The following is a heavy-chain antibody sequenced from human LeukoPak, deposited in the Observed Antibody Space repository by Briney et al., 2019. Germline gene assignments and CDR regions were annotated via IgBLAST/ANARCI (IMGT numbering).Heavy chain of an antibody. Sequence: SETLSLTCAVSGYSIRSGYHWGWIRQPAGQGLEWIGSIHPSGTTFYNSSLNSRITMTIDAPKNQFSLRLSLVTAVDTAVYFCATERERRITDWGQGTLVTVSS. D-gene: IGHD1-1*01. J-gene: IGHJ4*02. V-gene: IGHV4-38-2*02. CDR2: IHPSGTT. CDR3: ATERERRITD. CDR1: GYSIRSGYH.